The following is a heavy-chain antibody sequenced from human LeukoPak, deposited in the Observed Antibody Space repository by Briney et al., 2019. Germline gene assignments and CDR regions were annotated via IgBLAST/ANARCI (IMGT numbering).Heavy chain of an antibody. D-gene: IGHD3-10*01. Sequence: GGSLRPSCAASGFTFSSYAMSWVRQAPGKGLEWVSAISGSGGSTYYADSVKGRFTISRDNSKNTLYLQMNSLRAEDTAVYYCAKAGEVWLVVYYFDYWGQGTLVTVSS. V-gene: IGHV3-23*01. CDR3: AKAGEVWLVVYYFDY. J-gene: IGHJ4*02. CDR2: ISGSGGST. CDR1: GFTFSSYA.